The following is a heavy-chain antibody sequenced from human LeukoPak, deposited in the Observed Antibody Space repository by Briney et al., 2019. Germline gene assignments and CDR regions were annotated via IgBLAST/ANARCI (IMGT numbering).Heavy chain of an antibody. J-gene: IGHJ3*01. D-gene: IGHD2-21*02. CDR3: ANSDRFCSGGDCHVPGAFDF. V-gene: IGHV4-30-2*01. CDR1: GGSISSGDYY. CDR2: IYDSGRT. Sequence: SSETLSLTCTVSGGSISSGDYYWSWIRQPPGKGLEWIGYIYDSGRTDFNPSLKSRVTISVDRSKNQFSLKLSSVTAADTAVYYCANSDRFCSGGDCHVPGAFDFWGHGTMVTVSS.